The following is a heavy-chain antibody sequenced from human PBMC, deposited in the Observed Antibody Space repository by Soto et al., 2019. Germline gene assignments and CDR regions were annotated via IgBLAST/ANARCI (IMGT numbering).Heavy chain of an antibody. D-gene: IGHD2-21*02. Sequence: QLQLQESGPGLVKPSETLSLTCTVSGGSITSGSYYWGWIRQPPGKGLEWIGSIYYSGGTFYNPSLKGRVTIAVDTSKSHFSLKLNSVTAADTAVYYCARMLAYCGGDCSPLDFWGQGTLITVSS. J-gene: IGHJ4*02. V-gene: IGHV4-39*02. CDR2: IYYSGGT. CDR3: ARMLAYCGGDCSPLDF. CDR1: GGSITSGSYY.